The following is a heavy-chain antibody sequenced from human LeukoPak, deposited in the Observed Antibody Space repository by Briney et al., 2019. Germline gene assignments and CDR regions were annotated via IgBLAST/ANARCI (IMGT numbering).Heavy chain of an antibody. CDR3: DI. CDR2: IYYSGST. Sequence: PSETLFLTCTVSGGSISSSSYYWGWIRQPPGKGLEWIGSIYYSGSTYYNPSLKSRVTISVAKNQFSLKLSSVTAAPVTPDAFDIWGQGTMVTVSS. J-gene: IGHJ3*02. D-gene: IGHD4-4*01. V-gene: IGHV4-39*01. CDR1: GGSISSSSYY.